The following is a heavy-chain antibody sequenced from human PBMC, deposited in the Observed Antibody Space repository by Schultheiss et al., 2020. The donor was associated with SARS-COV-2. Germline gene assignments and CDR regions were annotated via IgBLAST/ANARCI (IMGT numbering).Heavy chain of an antibody. CDR2: ISGSGAST. D-gene: IGHD2-2*01. J-gene: IGHJ6*02. V-gene: IGHV3-23*01. Sequence: GESLKISCAASGFTFRSYAMSWVRQAPGKGLEWVSAISGSGASTYYADSVKGRFTISRDNSKNTVYLQMNSLRAEDTAVYYCATGTHQNLRYSNYGMDVWGQGTTVTVSS. CDR3: ATGTHQNLRYSNYGMDV. CDR1: GFTFRSYA.